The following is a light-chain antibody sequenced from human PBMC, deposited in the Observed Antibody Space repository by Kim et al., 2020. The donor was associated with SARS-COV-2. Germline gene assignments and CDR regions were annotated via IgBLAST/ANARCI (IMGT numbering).Light chain of an antibody. V-gene: IGLV1-51*01. Sequence: QLVLTQPPSVSAAPEEKVTIPCSGGNSNIGNNDVAWYQQLPGTAPKLLIYDTDKRPSGIPDRFSGSKSGTSATLGITGLQPGDEADYYCGTWDSSLSGGVFGGGTQLTVL. CDR2: DTD. J-gene: IGLJ7*01. CDR3: GTWDSSLSGGV. CDR1: NSNIGNND.